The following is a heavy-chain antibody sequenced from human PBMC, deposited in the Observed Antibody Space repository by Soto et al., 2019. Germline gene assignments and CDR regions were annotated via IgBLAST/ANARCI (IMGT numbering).Heavy chain of an antibody. CDR2: INSDGTTT. CDR3: ARGASGSDKLDY. D-gene: IGHD3-10*01. Sequence: EVQLVESGGGLLQPGGSLRLSCAASGFTFSSYCMHWVRQTPGKGLVWVSRINSDGTTTNYADSVKGRFTISRDNAKNTLYLQMNSLRAEDTAVYYCARGASGSDKLDYWGQGTLVTVSS. V-gene: IGHV3-74*01. CDR1: GFTFSSYC. J-gene: IGHJ4*02.